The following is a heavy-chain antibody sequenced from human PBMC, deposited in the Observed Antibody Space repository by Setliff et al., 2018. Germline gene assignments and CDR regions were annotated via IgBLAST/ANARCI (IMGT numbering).Heavy chain of an antibody. Sequence: PGGSLRLSCAGSGFSFSIFWMSWVRQARGKGLEWVATIKQDGSEKFYVNSVKGRFTISRDNAKNSVYLQMKSLRAEDTAVYFCRTEMRWESWDYWGQGTLVTVSS. CDR1: GFSFSIFW. CDR3: RTEMRWESWDY. V-gene: IGHV3-7*01. D-gene: IGHD1-26*01. J-gene: IGHJ4*02. CDR2: IKQDGSEK.